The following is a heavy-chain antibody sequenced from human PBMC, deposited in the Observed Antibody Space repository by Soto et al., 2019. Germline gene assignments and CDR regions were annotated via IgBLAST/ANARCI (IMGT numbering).Heavy chain of an antibody. CDR2: IIPIFITP. D-gene: IGHD6-13*01. Sequence: QVQLVQSGAEVKKPGSSVKVSCKASGGTFSNYAISWVRQAPGQGLEWMGGIIPIFITPNYAHEFRGRVTITADESTSTAYMELSSLRDEDTAVYYCARGPEYSSSWYFGEWGQGTLVTVSA. J-gene: IGHJ4*02. V-gene: IGHV1-69*01. CDR3: ARGPEYSSSWYFGE. CDR1: GGTFSNYA.